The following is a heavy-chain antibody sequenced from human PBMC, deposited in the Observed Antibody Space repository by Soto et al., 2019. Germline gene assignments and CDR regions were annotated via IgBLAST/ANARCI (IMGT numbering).Heavy chain of an antibody. Sequence: GESLKISCKASGCSFSDYWIGWVRQVPGKGLEWVGTIYAGDSDPRYSPSFEGQVTMSVDKSISTAYLRWSSLKASDSAIYYCARQHPLDSSAWYNWGQGTLVTVSS. D-gene: IGHD6-19*01. CDR2: IYAGDSDP. CDR1: GCSFSDYW. CDR3: ARQHPLDSSAWYN. V-gene: IGHV5-51*01. J-gene: IGHJ4*02.